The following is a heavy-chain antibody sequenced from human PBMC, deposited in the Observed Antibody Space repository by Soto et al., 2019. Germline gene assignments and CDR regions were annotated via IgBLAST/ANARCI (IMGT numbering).Heavy chain of an antibody. J-gene: IGHJ4*02. CDR2: ISAYNGNT. D-gene: IGHD3-3*01. CDR3: ARAPRPQVRFLEWLGRGYFDD. Sequence: ASVKVSCKASGYTFTSYGISWVRQAPGQGLEWMGWISAYNGNTNYAQKLQGRVTMTTDTSTSTAYMELRSLRSDDAAVYYCARAPRPQVRFLEWLGRGYFDDWGQGTLVTVSS. CDR1: GYTFTSYG. V-gene: IGHV1-18*01.